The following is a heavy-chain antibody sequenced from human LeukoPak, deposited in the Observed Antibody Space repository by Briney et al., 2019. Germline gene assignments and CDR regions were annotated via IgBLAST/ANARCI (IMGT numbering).Heavy chain of an antibody. V-gene: IGHV4-59*06. CDR3: ARRVGYCSGGSCYFDY. Sequence: SETLSLTCTVSGGSISSYYWSWIRQPAGKGLEWIGYIYYSGSTYYNPSLKSRVTISVDTSKNQFSLKLTSVTAADTAVYYCARRVGYCSGGSCYFDYWGQGTLVTVSS. CDR1: GGSISSYY. CDR2: IYYSGST. J-gene: IGHJ4*02. D-gene: IGHD2-15*01.